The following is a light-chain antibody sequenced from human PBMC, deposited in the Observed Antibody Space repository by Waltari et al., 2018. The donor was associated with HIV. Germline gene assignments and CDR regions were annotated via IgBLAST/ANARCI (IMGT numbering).Light chain of an antibody. J-gene: IGLJ2*01. V-gene: IGLV2-11*01. CDR2: DVN. CDR3: CSYADNYPVV. CDR1: SSDVGGYNY. Sequence: QSALTQPRSVSGSPGQSVTISCTGTSSDVGGYNYVSWYQQHPGKAPKFMIYDVNKRPAGVPDRFSGSKSGITASLTISGLQAEDEADYYCCSYADNYPVVFGGGTKLTVL.